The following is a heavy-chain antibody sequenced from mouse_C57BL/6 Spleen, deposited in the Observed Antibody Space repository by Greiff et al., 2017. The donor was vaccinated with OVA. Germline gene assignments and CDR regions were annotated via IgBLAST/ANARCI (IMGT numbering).Heavy chain of an antibody. CDR1: GYTFTSYG. V-gene: IGHV1-81*01. Sequence: QVQLQQPGTELVKPGASVKLSCKASGYTFTSYGISWVKQRTGQGLEWIGEIYPRSGNTYYNEKFKGKATLTADKSSSTAYMELRSLTSEDSAVYFCAREDYDSAWFAYWGQGTLVTVSA. J-gene: IGHJ3*01. CDR3: AREDYDSAWFAY. D-gene: IGHD2-4*01. CDR2: IYPRSGNT.